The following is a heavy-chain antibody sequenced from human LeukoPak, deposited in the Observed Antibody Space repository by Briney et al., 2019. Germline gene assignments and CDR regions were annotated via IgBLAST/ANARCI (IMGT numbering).Heavy chain of an antibody. CDR1: GYDFINYG. D-gene: IGHD3-3*01. CDR2: RSIYNGNT. J-gene: IGHJ4*02. V-gene: IGHV1-18*01. CDR3: ATWGYDFWSGYYRSRGYYFDY. Sequence: GASVKVSCKASGYDFINYGISWVRQAPGQGLEWVGWRSIYNGNTDYKLQGRVTMTTDTSTNTAYMEVRSLRSEDTAVYYCATWGYDFWSGYYRSRGYYFDYWGQGTLVTVSS.